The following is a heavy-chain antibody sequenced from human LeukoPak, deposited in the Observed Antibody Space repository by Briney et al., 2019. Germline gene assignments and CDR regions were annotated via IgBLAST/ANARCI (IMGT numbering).Heavy chain of an antibody. CDR2: IYYSGST. J-gene: IGHJ4*02. CDR1: GGSISSHY. V-gene: IGHV4-59*11. CDR3: ASTGYSSSWYYFDY. D-gene: IGHD6-13*01. Sequence: PSETLSLTCTVSGGSISSHYWSWIRQPPGKGLEWIGYIYYSGSTNYNPSLKSRVTISVDTSKNQFSLKLSSVTAADTAVYYCASTGYSSSWYYFDYWGQGTLVTVSS.